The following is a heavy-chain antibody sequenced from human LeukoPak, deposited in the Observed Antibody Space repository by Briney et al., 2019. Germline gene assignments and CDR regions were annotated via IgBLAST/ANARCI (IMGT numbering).Heavy chain of an antibody. CDR2: IYYSGST. J-gene: IGHJ4*02. Sequence: PSETLSLTCTVSGGSISRYYWSWLRQPPGKGLAWIGYIYYSGSTNYNPSLKSRVTTSVDTSKNQFSVKLSSVTTADTAVYYCARHDMDVAGGGLDYFDHWGQGTLVTVSS. V-gene: IGHV4-59*08. CDR1: GGSISRYY. D-gene: IGHD1-26*01. CDR3: ARHDMDVAGGGLDYFDH.